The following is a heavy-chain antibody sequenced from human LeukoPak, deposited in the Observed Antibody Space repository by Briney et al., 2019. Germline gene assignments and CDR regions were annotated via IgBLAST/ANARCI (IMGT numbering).Heavy chain of an antibody. CDR2: IYHSGST. CDR1: GGSISSGGYS. Sequence: SETLSLTCAVSGGSISSGGYSWSWIPQPPGKGLEWIGYIYHSGSTYYNPSLKSRVTISVDRSKNQFSLKLSSVAAADTAVYYCARLRAWDNWFDPWGQGTLVTVSS. D-gene: IGHD3-16*01. V-gene: IGHV4-30-2*01. J-gene: IGHJ5*02. CDR3: ARLRAWDNWFDP.